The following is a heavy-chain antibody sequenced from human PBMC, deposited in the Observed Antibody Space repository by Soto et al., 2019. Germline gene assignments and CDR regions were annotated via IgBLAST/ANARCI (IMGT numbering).Heavy chain of an antibody. CDR2: IYYSGST. CDR1: GGSISSGSYY. J-gene: IGHJ3*02. Sequence: SETLSLTCTVSGGSISSGSYYWGWIRQPPGKGLEWMGSIYYSGSTYYKPSLKSRVTISVDTSKNQFSLKLSFLTAADTAVYYCARTMTKGAFDIWGQGTMVTVSS. D-gene: IGHD3-3*01. CDR3: ARTMTKGAFDI. V-gene: IGHV4-39*01.